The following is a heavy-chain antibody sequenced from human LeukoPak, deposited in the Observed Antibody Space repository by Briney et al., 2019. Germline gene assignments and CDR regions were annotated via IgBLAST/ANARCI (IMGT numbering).Heavy chain of an antibody. J-gene: IGHJ4*02. V-gene: IGHV1-18*01. CDR3: AXXXXXGYSNYVVY. CDR1: GYTFTSYG. Sequence: ASVKVSCKASGYTFTSYGISWVRQAPGQGFEWMGWISAYNGNTNYAQKLQGRVTMTTDTSTSTAYMELRSLRSDDTAVYYCAXXXXXGYSNYVVYWGQGTLVTVSS. CDR2: ISAYNGNT. D-gene: IGHD4-11*01.